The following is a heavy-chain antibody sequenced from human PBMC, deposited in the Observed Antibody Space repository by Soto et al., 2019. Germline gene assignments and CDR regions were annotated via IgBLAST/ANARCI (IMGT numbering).Heavy chain of an antibody. CDR1: GGSFSGYY. J-gene: IGHJ6*02. CDR3: ARGYIRGYGMDV. Sequence: QVQLQQWGAGLLKPSETLSLTCAVYGGSFSGYYWSWIRQPPGKGLEWIGEINHSGSTNYTPSLKIRVTISVDTYKNQFYLKRRSVAAADTAVYYCARGYIRGYGMDVWGQGTTVTVSS. CDR2: INHSGST. V-gene: IGHV4-34*01. D-gene: IGHD3-10*01.